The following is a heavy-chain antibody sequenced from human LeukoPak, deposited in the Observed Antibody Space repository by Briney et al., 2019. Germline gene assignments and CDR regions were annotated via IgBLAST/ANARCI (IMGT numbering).Heavy chain of an antibody. V-gene: IGHV1-18*01. D-gene: IGHD3-10*01. Sequence: ASVKVSCKASGYTFSRYGISWVRQAPGQGLEWMGWISGYNGHTKYAQKVQGRVTMSTDTSTSTVYMELRSLISDDTGVYYCARGQTNRLLWVGELVSNINPFDYWGQGTLVTVSS. CDR3: ARGQTNRLLWVGELVSNINPFDY. CDR1: GYTFSRYG. J-gene: IGHJ4*02. CDR2: ISGYNGHT.